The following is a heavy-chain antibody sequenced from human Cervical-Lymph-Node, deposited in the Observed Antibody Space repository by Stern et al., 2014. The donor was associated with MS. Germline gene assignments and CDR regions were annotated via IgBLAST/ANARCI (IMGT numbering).Heavy chain of an antibody. J-gene: IGHJ4*02. CDR1: GYTLTNNY. V-gene: IGHV1-46*03. D-gene: IGHD1-1*01. CDR2: INPSGTGT. CDR3: AADLETGFGSSDY. Sequence: QVQLVQSGAEVKNPGASVKVSCKTSGYTLTNNYIHWVRQAPGQGLEWMGLINPSGTGTTYAQKFRGRVTVTRDTSTSTVYMELNSLTSEDTAVYFCAADLETGFGSSDYWGQGTLVTVSP.